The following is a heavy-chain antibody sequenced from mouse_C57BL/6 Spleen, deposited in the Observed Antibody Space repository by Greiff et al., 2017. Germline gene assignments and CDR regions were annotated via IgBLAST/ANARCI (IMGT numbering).Heavy chain of an antibody. CDR3: ARESGGYYGYYAMDY. D-gene: IGHD2-3*01. J-gene: IGHJ4*01. Sequence: DVKLVESEGGLVQPGSSMKLSCTASGFTFSDYYMAWVRQVPEKGLEWVANINYDGSSTYYLDSLKSRFIISRDNAKNILYLQMSSLKSEDTATYYCARESGGYYGYYAMDYWGQGTSVTVSS. CDR1: GFTFSDYY. V-gene: IGHV5-16*01. CDR2: INYDGSST.